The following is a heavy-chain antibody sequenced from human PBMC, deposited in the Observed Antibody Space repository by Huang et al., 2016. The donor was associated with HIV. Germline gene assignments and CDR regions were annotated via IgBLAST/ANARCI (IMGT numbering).Heavy chain of an antibody. V-gene: IGHV3-48*01. CDR3: VRDTKYRSGFYNYYYMDV. J-gene: IGHJ6*03. D-gene: IGHD6-25*01. CDR1: GFDFSPHL. Sequence: HLVESGGGSVWPGESLKLSCVAPGFDFSPHLFNWVRLAPGSVLEWIFPVRCLDNKVSYAKSVSGRFTISRDNARQSIYLQMRNLRPSETAKYYCVRDTKYRSGFYNYYYMDVWGNGTAVTVSS. CDR2: VRCLDNKV.